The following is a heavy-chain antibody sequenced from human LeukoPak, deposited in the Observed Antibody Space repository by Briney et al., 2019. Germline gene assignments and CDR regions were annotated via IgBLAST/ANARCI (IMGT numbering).Heavy chain of an antibody. D-gene: IGHD4-17*01. Sequence: ASVKVSCKASGYTFTSYAMHWVRQAPGQRLEWMGWINAGNGNTKCSQKFQGRVTITRDTSASTAYMELSSLRSEDTAVYYCAATYGDYIFDYWGQGTLVTVSS. CDR1: GYTFTSYA. CDR3: AATYGDYIFDY. CDR2: INAGNGNT. J-gene: IGHJ4*02. V-gene: IGHV1-3*01.